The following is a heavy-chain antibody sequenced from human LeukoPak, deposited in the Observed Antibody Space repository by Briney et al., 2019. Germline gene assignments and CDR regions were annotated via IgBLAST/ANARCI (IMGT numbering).Heavy chain of an antibody. V-gene: IGHV3-48*03. CDR2: ISSSGSTI. J-gene: IGHJ4*02. Sequence: GGSLRLPCAASGFTFSSYEMNWVRQAPGKGLEWVSYISSSGSTIYYADSVKGRFTISRDNAKNSLYLQMNSLRAEDTAVYYCARDPGTYFDYWGQGTLVTVSS. CDR1: GFTFSSYE. CDR3: ARDPGTYFDY. D-gene: IGHD6-13*01.